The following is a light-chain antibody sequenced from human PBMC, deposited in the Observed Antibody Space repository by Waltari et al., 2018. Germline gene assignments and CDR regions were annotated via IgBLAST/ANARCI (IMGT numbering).Light chain of an antibody. CDR1: SSDVGSYNL. CDR2: EGS. Sequence: QSALTQPASVSGSPGQSITISCTGTSSDVGSYNLVSWYQQHPGKAPKLMIYEGSKRPSGFSNRCSGSKSGNTASLTISGLQAEDEADYYCCSYAGSSTWVFGTGTKVTVL. J-gene: IGLJ1*01. V-gene: IGLV2-23*01. CDR3: CSYAGSSTWV.